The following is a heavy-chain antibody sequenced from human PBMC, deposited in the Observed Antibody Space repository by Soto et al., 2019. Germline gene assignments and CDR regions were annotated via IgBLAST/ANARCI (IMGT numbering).Heavy chain of an antibody. CDR1: GFTFSSYA. Sequence: QVQLVESGGGVVQPGRSLRLSCAASGFTFSSYAMHWVRQAPGKGLEWVAVTSYDGSNKYYADSVKGRFTISRDNSKNTLYLQMNSLRAEDTAVYYCALRADYGDYDKPFDYWGQGTLVTVSS. D-gene: IGHD4-17*01. CDR2: TSYDGSNK. CDR3: ALRADYGDYDKPFDY. V-gene: IGHV3-30-3*01. J-gene: IGHJ4*02.